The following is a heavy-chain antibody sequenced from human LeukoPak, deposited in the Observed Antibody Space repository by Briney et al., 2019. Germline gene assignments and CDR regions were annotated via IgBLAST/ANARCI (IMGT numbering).Heavy chain of an antibody. D-gene: IGHD1-26*01. Sequence: GSLRLSCAASGFTFSHHWMTWVRQAPGKGLEWVACIKEDGSDEYYADSLKGRFTISRDNAKNSLYLQLNSLRAEDTAVYYCARESGGDLGEAFDIWGQGTMVTVSS. CDR1: GFTFSHHW. CDR3: ARESGGDLGEAFDI. V-gene: IGHV3-7*01. CDR2: IKEDGSDE. J-gene: IGHJ3*02.